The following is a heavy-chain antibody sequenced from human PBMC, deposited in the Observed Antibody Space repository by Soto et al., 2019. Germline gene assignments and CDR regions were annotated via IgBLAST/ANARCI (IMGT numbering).Heavy chain of an antibody. D-gene: IGHD6-13*01. CDR1: GFTFSSYA. J-gene: IGHJ5*02. CDR2: ISGSGGST. CDR3: AKHTYIAAAGTHLDP. Sequence: PLGSLRLSCAASGFTFSSYAMSWVRQAPGKGLEWVSAISGSGGSTYYADSVKGRFTISRDNSKNTLYLQMNSLRAEDTAVYYCAKHTYIAAAGTHLDPWGQGTLVTVSS. V-gene: IGHV3-23*01.